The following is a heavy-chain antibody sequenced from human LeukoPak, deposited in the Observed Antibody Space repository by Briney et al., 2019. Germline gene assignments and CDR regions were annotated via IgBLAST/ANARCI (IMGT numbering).Heavy chain of an antibody. CDR2: IYTSGSS. CDR1: GGSISSGSYY. Sequence: SQTLSLTCTVSGGSISSGSYYWSWIRQPAGKGLEWIGRIYTSGSSNYSPSLKSRVTISLNRPKNQFSLSLTSVTAADTAVYYCARAGAWQIDPWGQGTLVTVSS. D-gene: IGHD3-10*01. V-gene: IGHV4-61*02. CDR3: ARAGAWQIDP. J-gene: IGHJ5*02.